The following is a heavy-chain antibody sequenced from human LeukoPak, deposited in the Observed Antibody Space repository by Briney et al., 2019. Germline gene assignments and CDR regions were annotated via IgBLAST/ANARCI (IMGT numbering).Heavy chain of an antibody. V-gene: IGHV1-69*04. Sequence: GASVTVSCKASGYTFISYAISWVRQAPGQGLEWMGRIIPILGIANYAQKFQGRVTITADKSTSTAYMELSSLRSEDTAVYYCAKDERGHPDWFDPWGQGTLVTVSS. CDR3: AKDERGHPDWFDP. CDR1: GYTFISYA. CDR2: IIPILGIA. J-gene: IGHJ5*02. D-gene: IGHD1-1*01.